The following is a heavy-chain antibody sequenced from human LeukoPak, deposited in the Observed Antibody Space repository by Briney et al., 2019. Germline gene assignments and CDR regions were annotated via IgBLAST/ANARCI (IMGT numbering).Heavy chain of an antibody. D-gene: IGHD4-23*01. CDR3: ARVRGNGRYFDL. J-gene: IGHJ2*01. CDR2: ISGSSSTI. Sequence: GGSLRLSCAASGFTFSSYSMNWVRQAAGKGLEWVSYISGSSSTIYYADSVKGRFTISRDNAKNSLYLQINSLRDEDTAVYYCARVRGNGRYFDLWGRGTLVTVSS. V-gene: IGHV3-48*02. CDR1: GFTFSSYS.